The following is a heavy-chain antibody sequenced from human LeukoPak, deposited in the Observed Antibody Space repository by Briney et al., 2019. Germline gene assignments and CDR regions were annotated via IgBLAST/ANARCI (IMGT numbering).Heavy chain of an antibody. Sequence: KPSETLSLTCTVSGGSIGSGSYYWSWIRQPAGKGLEWIGRIYTSGSTNYNPSLKSRVTISVDTSKNQFSLKLSSVTAADTAVYYCARVTTGGYYNCWGQGTLVTVSS. V-gene: IGHV4-61*02. CDR2: IYTSGST. CDR1: GGSIGSGSYY. D-gene: IGHD3-22*01. J-gene: IGHJ4*02. CDR3: ARVTTGGYYNC.